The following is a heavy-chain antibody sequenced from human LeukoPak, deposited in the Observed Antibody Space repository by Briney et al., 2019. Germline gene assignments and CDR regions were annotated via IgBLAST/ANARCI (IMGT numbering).Heavy chain of an antibody. CDR2: IWYDGSNK. Sequence: PGGSLRLSCAASGFTFSSYGMHWVRQAPGKGLEWVAVIWYDGSNKYYADSVKGRFTISRDNSKNTLYVQMNSLRAEDTAVYYCARALYYDSSGYLFDWGQGTLVTVSS. CDR1: GFTFSSYG. V-gene: IGHV3-33*01. CDR3: ARALYYDSSGYLFD. D-gene: IGHD3-22*01. J-gene: IGHJ4*02.